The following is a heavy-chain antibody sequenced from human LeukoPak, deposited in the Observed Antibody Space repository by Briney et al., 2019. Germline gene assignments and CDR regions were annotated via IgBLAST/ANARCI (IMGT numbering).Heavy chain of an antibody. CDR2: MNPNSGNT. J-gene: IGHJ4*02. V-gene: IGHV1-8*03. Sequence: ASVKVSCKASGYTFTSYDINWVRQATGQGLEWMGWMNPNSGNTGYAQKFQGRVTITRNTSISTAYMELSSLRSEDTAVYYCARGVGVTRSFDYWGQGTLVTVSS. D-gene: IGHD1-26*01. CDR3: ARGVGVTRSFDY. CDR1: GYTFTSYD.